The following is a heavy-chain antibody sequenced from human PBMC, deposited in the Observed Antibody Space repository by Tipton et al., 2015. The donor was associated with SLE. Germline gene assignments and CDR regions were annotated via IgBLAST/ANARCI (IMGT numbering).Heavy chain of an antibody. J-gene: IGHJ4*02. CDR2: IYYGVPG. CDR1: GGSISSFS. V-gene: IGHV4-59*01. CDR3: AREPDY. Sequence: TLSLTCTVSGGSISSFSWTWIRQPPGKGLEWMGYIYYGVPGNYSPSLKSRLSISVDTSENQFSMRLSSVTAADTAVYYCAREPDYWGQGILVAVSS.